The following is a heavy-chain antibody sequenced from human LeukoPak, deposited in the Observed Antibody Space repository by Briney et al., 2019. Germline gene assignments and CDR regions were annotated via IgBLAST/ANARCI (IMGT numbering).Heavy chain of an antibody. CDR3: ASSSNWNYIMAY. D-gene: IGHD1-7*01. Sequence: GASVNVSCKASGGTFSSDAISWVRQAPGQGLEWMGGIIPIFGTANYAQKFQGRVTITTDESTSTAYMELSSLRSEDTAVYYCASSSNWNYIMAYWGQGTLVTVSS. V-gene: IGHV1-69*05. CDR2: IIPIFGTA. CDR1: GGTFSSDA. J-gene: IGHJ4*02.